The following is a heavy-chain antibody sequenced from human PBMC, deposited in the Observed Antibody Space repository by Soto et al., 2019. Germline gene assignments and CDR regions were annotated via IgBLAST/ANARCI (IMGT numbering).Heavy chain of an antibody. CDR3: AGLGRPGPKEYYYYYYGMDV. Sequence: PGESLKISCKGSGYSFTSYWIGWVRQMPGKGLEWMGIIYPGDSDTRYSPSFQGQVTISADKSISTAYLQWSSLKASDTAMYYCAGLGRPGPKEYYYYYYGMDVWGQGTSVTVSS. J-gene: IGHJ6*02. V-gene: IGHV5-51*01. CDR2: IYPGDSDT. D-gene: IGHD6-6*01. CDR1: GYSFTSYW.